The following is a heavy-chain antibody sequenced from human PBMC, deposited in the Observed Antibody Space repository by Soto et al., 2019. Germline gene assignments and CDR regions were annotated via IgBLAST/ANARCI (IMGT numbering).Heavy chain of an antibody. D-gene: IGHD1-26*01. CDR2: IYPGDSDT. CDR3: ASLEGSGSWGYWFDP. CDR1: GYSFTSYW. Sequence: GESLKISCKGSGYSFTSYWIGWVRQMPGKGLEWMGIIYPGDSDTRYSPSFQGQVTISADKSISTAYLQWSSLKASDTAMYYCASLEGSGSWGYWFDPWGQGTLVTVSS. J-gene: IGHJ5*02. V-gene: IGHV5-51*01.